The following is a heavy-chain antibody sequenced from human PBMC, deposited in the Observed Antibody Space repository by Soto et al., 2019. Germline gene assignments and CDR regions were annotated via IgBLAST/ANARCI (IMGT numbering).Heavy chain of an antibody. D-gene: IGHD6-13*01. J-gene: IGHJ4*02. V-gene: IGHV3-11*06. Sequence: LRLSCAASGFTFSDYYMSWIRQVPGKGLEWVAYISGTSDSIPYADSVKGRFTISRDNAKNSLYLQMNSLRAEDTAVYYCARVAVITAAGTSDYWGQGTLVTVSS. CDR1: GFTFSDYY. CDR3: ARVAVITAAGTSDY. CDR2: ISGTSDSI.